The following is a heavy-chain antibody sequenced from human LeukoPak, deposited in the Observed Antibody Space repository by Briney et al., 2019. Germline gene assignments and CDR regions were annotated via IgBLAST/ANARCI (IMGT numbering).Heavy chain of an antibody. CDR1: GGSITSYY. J-gene: IGHJ5*02. V-gene: IGHV4-59*01. CDR2: IYYSGST. Sequence: SETLSLTCTVSGGSITSYYWSWIRQPPGKGLEWIGYIYYSGSTFYNPSLKGRVTISVDPSKTQFSLKLSSATVADTVVYYCARKGGLGLIDPWGQGTLVTVSS. CDR3: ARKGGLGLIDP.